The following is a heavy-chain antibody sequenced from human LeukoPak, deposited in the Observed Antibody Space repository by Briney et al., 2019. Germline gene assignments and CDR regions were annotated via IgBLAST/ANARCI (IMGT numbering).Heavy chain of an antibody. Sequence: GGSLRLSCAASGFTFSDHYMSWIRQAPGKGLEWVSSISSSSSYIYYADSVKGRFTISRDNAKNSLYLQMNSLRAEDTAVYYCARGYDFWSGWDDYYYYYMDVWGKGTTVTVSS. CDR3: ARGYDFWSGWDDYYYYYMDV. V-gene: IGHV3-11*06. D-gene: IGHD3-3*01. J-gene: IGHJ6*03. CDR2: ISSSSSYI. CDR1: GFTFSDHY.